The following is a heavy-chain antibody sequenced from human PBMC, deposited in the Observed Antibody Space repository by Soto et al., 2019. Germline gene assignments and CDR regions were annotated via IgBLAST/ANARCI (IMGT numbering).Heavy chain of an antibody. CDR1: GGTFKNYA. CDR2: FIPIFGTG. D-gene: IGHD5-18*01. J-gene: IGHJ4*02. V-gene: IGHV1-69*01. CDR3: ARISEFTYGYGLGYYFDS. Sequence: QVQLVQSGAEVKKPGSSMRVSCKASGGTFKNYAFSWVRQAPGHGLEWMGGFIPIFGTGNYAEQFQGRVSITADESTKTVYMALRSLRSDDTAVYYCARISEFTYGYGLGYYFDSWGQGTLITVSS.